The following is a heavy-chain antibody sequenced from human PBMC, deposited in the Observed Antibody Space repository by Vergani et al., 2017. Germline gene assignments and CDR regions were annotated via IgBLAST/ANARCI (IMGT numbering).Heavy chain of an antibody. J-gene: IGHJ4*02. D-gene: IGHD2-15*01. CDR1: GGSFSGYY. CDR2: INHSGST. Sequence: QVQLQQWGAGLLKPSETLSLTCAVYGGSFSGYYWRWIRQPPGKGLDWIGEINHSGSTNYNPSLKSRVTISVDTSKNQFSLKLSSVTAADTAVYYCARGVGKDVVVVAAEPFDYWGQGTLVTVSS. CDR3: ARGVGKDVVVVAAEPFDY. V-gene: IGHV4-34*01.